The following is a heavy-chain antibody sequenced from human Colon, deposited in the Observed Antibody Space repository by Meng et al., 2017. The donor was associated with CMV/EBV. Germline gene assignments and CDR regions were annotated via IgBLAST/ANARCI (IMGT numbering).Heavy chain of an antibody. CDR2: LNPNSGAT. V-gene: IGHV1-2*02. Sequence: QVQLWQSGAGGKKPGSSVNVSCKPSGYTFPGYFMFWVRQAPGQGLEWMGSLNPNSGATNSAQKFHGRLTMTRDTSIHTAYMELGSLRSDDTAVYYCATISGGDFDFWGQGTLVTVSS. CDR3: ATISGGDFDF. J-gene: IGHJ4*02. D-gene: IGHD3-10*01. CDR1: GYTFPGYF.